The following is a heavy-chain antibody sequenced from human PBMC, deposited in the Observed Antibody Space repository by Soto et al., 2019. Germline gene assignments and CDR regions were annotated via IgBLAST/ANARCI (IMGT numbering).Heavy chain of an antibody. CDR1: GFSLSTSGVG. D-gene: IGHD2-15*01. J-gene: IGHJ4*02. CDR3: ARTEGGGYCSGGSCYGVDY. V-gene: IGHV2-5*01. Sequence: QITLKESGPTLVKPTQTLTLTCTFSGFSLSTSGVGVGWLRQPPGKALEWLALIYWNGDKRYSPSLKSRLTITKDTSKNQVVLTMTNMDPVDTATYFCARTEGGGYCSGGSCYGVDYWGQGTLVTVSS. CDR2: IYWNGDK.